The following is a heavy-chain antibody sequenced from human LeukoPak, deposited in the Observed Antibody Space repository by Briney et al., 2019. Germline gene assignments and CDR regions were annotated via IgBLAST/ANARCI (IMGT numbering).Heavy chain of an antibody. Sequence: SGPTLVNPTQTLTLTCTFSGFSLSTSGVGVGWIRQPPGKALEWLALIYWDDDKRYSPSLKSRLTITKDTSKNQVVLTMTNMDPVGTATYYCAHSAVLGKEYYFDYWGQGTLVTVSS. J-gene: IGHJ4*02. CDR2: IYWDDDK. CDR1: GFSLSTSGVG. V-gene: IGHV2-5*02. CDR3: AHSAVLGKEYYFDY. D-gene: IGHD1-26*01.